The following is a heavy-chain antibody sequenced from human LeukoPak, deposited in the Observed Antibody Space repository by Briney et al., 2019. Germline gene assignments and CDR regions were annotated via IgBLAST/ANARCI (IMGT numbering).Heavy chain of an antibody. V-gene: IGHV4-38-2*01. CDR1: GYSISSAYY. CDR3: PRKGTGAYFDY. D-gene: IGHD1-1*01. CDR2: IYHSGST. J-gene: IGHJ4*01. Sequence: PSETLSLTCAVSGYSISSAYYWGWIRQPPGKGLEWIGSIYHSGSTHYNPSLKSRVTISVDTSKNQFSLKLSSVTAADTAVYYSPRKGTGAYFDYWAQEPWSPSPQ.